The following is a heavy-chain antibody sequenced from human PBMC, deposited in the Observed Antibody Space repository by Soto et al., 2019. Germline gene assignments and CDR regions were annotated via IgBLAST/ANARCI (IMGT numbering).Heavy chain of an antibody. D-gene: IGHD1-26*01. CDR2: IGGDGSSP. J-gene: IGHJ3*02. CDR1: GFTFRNYA. V-gene: IGHV3-23*01. Sequence: EVQLLESGGGLVQPGGSLRLSCAASGFTFRNYAMYWVRQAPGKGLEWVSHIGGDGSSPLYTDSVKGRFTISRDNSNNALNLQMNSLRVEDTAVYYCAKDAIPYSGKNDGFDIWGQGTLVTVSS. CDR3: AKDAIPYSGKNDGFDI.